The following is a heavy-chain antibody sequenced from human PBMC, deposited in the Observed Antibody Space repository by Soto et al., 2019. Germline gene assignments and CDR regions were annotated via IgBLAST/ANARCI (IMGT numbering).Heavy chain of an antibody. CDR1: GYSVTGSDYY. CDR3: APLSVSLSGPYGIHV. Sequence: NPSETLSLTCSVSGYSVTGSDYYWAWIRQPPGKGLEWIGSMFYSGLTYYNPSLKSRVTLSVDTSKNQFSVRLNSVTAADTAVYYCAPLSVSLSGPYGIHVWGQGTTVTVSS. V-gene: IGHV4-39*01. D-gene: IGHD2-15*01. J-gene: IGHJ6*02. CDR2: MFYSGLT.